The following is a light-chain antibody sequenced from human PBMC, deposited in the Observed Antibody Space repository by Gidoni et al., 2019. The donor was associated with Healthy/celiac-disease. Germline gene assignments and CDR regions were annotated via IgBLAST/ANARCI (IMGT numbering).Light chain of an antibody. CDR1: QSVSSSN. V-gene: IGKV3-20*01. CDR3: QQYGSSRYT. CDR2: GAS. J-gene: IGKJ2*01. Sequence: EIVLTHPPCTLSLSPGERATLSCRASQSVSSSNLAWYQQKPGQAPRLLIYGASSRATGIPERFSGSGSGTDFTRTISRLEPEDFAVYYCQQYGSSRYTFGQGTKLEIK.